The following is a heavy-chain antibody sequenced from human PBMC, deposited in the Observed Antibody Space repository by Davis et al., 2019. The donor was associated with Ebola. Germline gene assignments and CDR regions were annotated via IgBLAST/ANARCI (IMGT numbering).Heavy chain of an antibody. V-gene: IGHV4-31*03. D-gene: IGHD3-16*01. CDR3: ARDRGVGDYYYYYGMDV. CDR1: GGSISSGGSY. J-gene: IGHJ6*02. Sequence: LRLSCSVSGGSISSGGSYWSWIRQHPGKGLEWIGYIHNTGSFYYNPSLKSRVIISVDTSKNQFSLKLTSATAADTAVYYCARDRGVGDYYYYYGMDVWGQGTTVTVSS. CDR2: IHNTGSF.